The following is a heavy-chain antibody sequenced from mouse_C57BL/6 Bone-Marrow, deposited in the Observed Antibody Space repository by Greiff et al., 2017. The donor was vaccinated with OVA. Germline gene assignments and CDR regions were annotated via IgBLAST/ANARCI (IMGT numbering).Heavy chain of an antibody. CDR2: INHDGSST. J-gene: IGHJ1*03. D-gene: IGHD3-1*01. V-gene: IGHV5-16*01. CDR3: ARLGFYWYFDV. Sequence: EVQVVESEGGLVQPGSSMKLSCTASGFTFSDYYMAWVRQVPEKGLEWVANINHDGSSTYYLDSLKSRFIISRDNAKNILYLQMSILKSDDTATYYCARLGFYWYFDVWGTGTTVTVSS. CDR1: GFTFSDYY.